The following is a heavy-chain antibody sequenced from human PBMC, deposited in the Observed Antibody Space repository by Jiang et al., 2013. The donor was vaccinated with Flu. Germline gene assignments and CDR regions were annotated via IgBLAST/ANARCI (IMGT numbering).Heavy chain of an antibody. CDR1: GTSVSSNSTS. D-gene: IGHD4-23*01. CDR3: VRGSIFDI. V-gene: IGHV6-1*01. Sequence: QTLSLTCAISGTSVSSNSTSWNGSGSPHREALSGWEGHTTGSKWYTDYAISVKSRITISPDTSKNQLSLQLSSVTPEDTAVYYCVRGSIFDIWGQGTKVTVSS. CDR2: HTTGSKWYT. J-gene: IGHJ3*02.